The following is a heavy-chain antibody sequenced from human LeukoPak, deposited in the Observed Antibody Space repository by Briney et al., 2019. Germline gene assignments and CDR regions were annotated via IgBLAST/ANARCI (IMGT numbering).Heavy chain of an antibody. Sequence: SETLSLTCAVYGGSFSGYYWSWIRQPPGKGLEWIGEINHSGSTNYNPSLKSRVTISVDTSKNQFSLKLSSVTAADTAVYYCAIEYSSSYYYFHYWGQGTLVTVSS. V-gene: IGHV4-34*01. CDR3: AIEYSSSYYYFHY. CDR2: INHSGST. CDR1: GGSFSGYY. J-gene: IGHJ4*02. D-gene: IGHD6-6*01.